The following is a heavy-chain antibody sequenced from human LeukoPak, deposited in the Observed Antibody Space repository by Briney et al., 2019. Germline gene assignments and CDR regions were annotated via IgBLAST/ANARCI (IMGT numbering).Heavy chain of an antibody. V-gene: IGHV3-23*01. CDR2: ISGSGGST. Sequence: GGSLRLSCAAPGFTFSSYAMSWVRQAPGKGLEWVSAISGSGGSTYYADSVKGRFTISRDNSKSTLYLQMNSLRAEDTAVYYCAKDFLGSYYDSSGTDYWGQGTLVTVSS. CDR3: AKDFLGSYYDSSGTDY. D-gene: IGHD3-22*01. J-gene: IGHJ4*02. CDR1: GFTFSSYA.